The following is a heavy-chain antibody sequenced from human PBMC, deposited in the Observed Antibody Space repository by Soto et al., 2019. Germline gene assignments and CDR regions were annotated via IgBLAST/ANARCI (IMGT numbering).Heavy chain of an antibody. Sequence: PSETLSLTCAVYGGSFSGYYWSWIRQPPGKGLEWIGEINHSGSTNYNPSLKSRVTISVDTSKNQFSLKLSSVTAADTAAYYCARVANYDILTGYYPLYNWFDPWGQGTLVTVSS. CDR3: ARVANYDILTGYYPLYNWFDP. CDR1: GGSFSGYY. J-gene: IGHJ5*02. CDR2: INHSGST. V-gene: IGHV4-34*01. D-gene: IGHD3-9*01.